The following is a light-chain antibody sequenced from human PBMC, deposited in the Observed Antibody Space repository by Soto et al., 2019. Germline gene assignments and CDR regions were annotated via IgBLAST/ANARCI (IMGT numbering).Light chain of an antibody. CDR3: SSFVAGNNYWV. Sequence: QSALTQPASVSGSPGQSITISCTGASSDVGNCNCVSWYQQHPGKAPKLMIYEVSNRPSGVSDRFSGSKAGNTASLTVSGLQAEDEADYYCSSFVAGNNYWVFGGGTQLTVL. V-gene: IGLV2-14*01. CDR2: EVS. J-gene: IGLJ3*02. CDR1: SSDVGNCNC.